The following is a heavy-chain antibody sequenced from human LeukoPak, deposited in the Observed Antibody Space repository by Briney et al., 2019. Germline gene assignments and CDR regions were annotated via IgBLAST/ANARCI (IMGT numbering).Heavy chain of an antibody. CDR2: ISGSGGST. CDR1: GFTFSSYA. J-gene: IGHJ4*02. CDR3: AKDPSYDILTGYYTFDY. D-gene: IGHD3-9*01. V-gene: IGHV3-23*01. Sequence: PGGSLRLSCAASGFTFSSYAMSWVRQAPGKGLEWVSAISGSGGSTYYADSVKGRFTISRDNSKNTLYLQMNSLRAEDTAVYYCAKDPSYDILTGYYTFDYWGQGTLVTVSS.